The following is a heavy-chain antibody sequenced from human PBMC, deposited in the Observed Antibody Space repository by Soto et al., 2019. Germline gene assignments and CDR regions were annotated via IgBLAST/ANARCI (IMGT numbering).Heavy chain of an antibody. V-gene: IGHV1-18*01. J-gene: IGHJ6*02. D-gene: IGHD3-16*01. CDR2: INTYNGNT. CDR3: AMVDVYVTPSPQDV. Sequence: QVQLVQSGAEVKNPGASVKVSCKASGYTFTRYGIGWARQAPGQGLEWTGWINTYNGNTNYAQNVQGRVTLTTDTXXSTAYMELRSLRSNDTAIYYCAMVDVYVTPSPQDVWGQGTTVIVSS. CDR1: GYTFTRYG.